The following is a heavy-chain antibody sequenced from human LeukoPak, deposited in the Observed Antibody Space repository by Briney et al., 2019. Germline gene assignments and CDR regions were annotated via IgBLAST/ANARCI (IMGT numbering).Heavy chain of an antibody. CDR1: GYTFTGYY. J-gene: IGHJ4*02. CDR3: ARGAKYSSSSAAIDY. D-gene: IGHD6-6*01. Sequence: ASVKVSCKASGYTFTGYYMHWVRHAPGQGLEWMGWINPNSGGTNYAQKFQGRVTMTRDTSISTAYMELSRLRSDDTAVYYCARGAKYSSSSAAIDYWGQGTLVTVSS. CDR2: INPNSGGT. V-gene: IGHV1-2*02.